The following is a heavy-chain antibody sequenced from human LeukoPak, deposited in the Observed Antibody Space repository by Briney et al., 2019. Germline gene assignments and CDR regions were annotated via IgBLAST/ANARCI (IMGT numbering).Heavy chain of an antibody. J-gene: IGHJ4*02. V-gene: IGHV3-33*01. Sequence: GRSLRLSCAASGFTFSSYGMHWVRQAPGKGLEWVAVIWYDGGNKYYADSVKGRFTISRDNSKNTLYLQMNSLRAEDTAVYYCAREIAVAGTIAFGYWGQGTLVTVSS. CDR1: GFTFSSYG. CDR2: IWYDGGNK. CDR3: AREIAVAGTIAFGY. D-gene: IGHD6-19*01.